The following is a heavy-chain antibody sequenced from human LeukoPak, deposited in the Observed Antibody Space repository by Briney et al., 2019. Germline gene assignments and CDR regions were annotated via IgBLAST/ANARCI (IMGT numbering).Heavy chain of an antibody. CDR1: GGSISSYY. Sequence: PSETLSLTCTVSGGSISSYYWSWIRQPPGKGLEWIGYIYYSGSTNYNPSLKSRVTISVDTSKNQFTLKLSSVTAADTAVYYCAGGEKQWLVQTYDYWGQGTLVTVSS. CDR3: AGGEKQWLVQTYDY. CDR2: IYYSGST. V-gene: IGHV4-59*12. D-gene: IGHD6-19*01. J-gene: IGHJ4*02.